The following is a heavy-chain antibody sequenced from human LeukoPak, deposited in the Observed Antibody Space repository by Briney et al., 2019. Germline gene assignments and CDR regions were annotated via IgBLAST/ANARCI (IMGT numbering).Heavy chain of an antibody. D-gene: IGHD3-22*01. Sequence: SETLSLTCTVSGVSISSYYWSWIRQPAGKGLEWIGRIYTSGSTYYNPSLKSRVTISVDTSKNQFSLKLSSVTAADTAVYYCARDRNDYYDSSGPFFDYWGQGTLVTVSS. CDR2: IYTSGST. J-gene: IGHJ4*02. V-gene: IGHV4-4*07. CDR3: ARDRNDYYDSSGPFFDY. CDR1: GVSISSYY.